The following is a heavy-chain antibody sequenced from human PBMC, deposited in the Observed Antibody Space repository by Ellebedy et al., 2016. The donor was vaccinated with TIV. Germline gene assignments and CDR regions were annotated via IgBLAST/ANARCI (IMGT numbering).Heavy chain of an antibody. CDR2: ISYDGSNK. J-gene: IGHJ5*02. D-gene: IGHD3-10*01. CDR1: GFTFSSHA. CDR3: ARDGPPGSFSSWGWFDP. V-gene: IGHV3-30-3*01. Sequence: GESLKISCSASGFTFSSHAMHWVRQAPGKGLEWVAVISYDGSNKYYAESVNGRFTIFRDNSKNTLHLQMNNLRTEDTSMYYCARDGPPGSFSSWGWFDPWGQGTLVTVSS.